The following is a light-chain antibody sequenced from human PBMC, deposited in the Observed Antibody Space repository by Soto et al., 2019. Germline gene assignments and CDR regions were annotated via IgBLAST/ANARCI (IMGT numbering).Light chain of an antibody. CDR3: QHYNSYSEA. Sequence: IHMTQSPSTLSGSVGERVTITCRASQTISSWLAWYQQKPGKAPKLMIYKASTLRSGVPSRFSGSGSGTEFTLTISSLQPDDFATYYCQHYNSYSEAFGQGAKVDI. V-gene: IGKV1-5*03. J-gene: IGKJ1*01. CDR2: KAS. CDR1: QTISSW.